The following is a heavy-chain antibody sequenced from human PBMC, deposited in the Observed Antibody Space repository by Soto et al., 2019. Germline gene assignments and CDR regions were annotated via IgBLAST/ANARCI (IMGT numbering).Heavy chain of an antibody. V-gene: IGHV4-39*01. CDR2: IYYSGST. Sequence: PSETLSLTCTVSGGSISSSSYYWGWIRQPPGKGLEWIGSIYYSGSTYYNPSLKSRVTISVDTSKNQFSLKLTSVTAEDTALYFCASPSFLRSGDLFHALDVLVQGTTVT. D-gene: IGHD3-10*01. CDR1: GGSISSSSYY. CDR3: ASPSFLRSGDLFHALDV. J-gene: IGHJ6*02.